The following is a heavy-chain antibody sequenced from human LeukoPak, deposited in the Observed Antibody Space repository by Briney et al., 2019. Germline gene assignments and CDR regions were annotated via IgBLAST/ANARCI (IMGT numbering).Heavy chain of an antibody. CDR1: GGSISSYY. D-gene: IGHD2-15*01. CDR3: ASAQYCSGGSCYEYYYYYMDV. V-gene: IGHV4-59*08. Sequence: SETLSLTCTVSGGSISSYYWSWIRQPPGKGLEWIGYIYYSGSTNYNPSLKSRVTISVDTSKNQFSLKLSSVTAADTAVYFCASAQYCSGGSCYEYYYYYMDVWGKGTTVTVSS. CDR2: IYYSGST. J-gene: IGHJ6*03.